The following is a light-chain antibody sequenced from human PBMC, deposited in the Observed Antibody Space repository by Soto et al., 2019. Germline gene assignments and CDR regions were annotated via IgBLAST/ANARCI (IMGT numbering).Light chain of an antibody. V-gene: IGLV2-14*02. CDR1: SSDVGSYNL. CDR3: QSYHSSLSGSEV. J-gene: IGLJ2*01. Sequence: QSALTQPASVSGSPGQSITISCTGTSSDVGSYNLVSWYQQHPGKAPKLMISEDSKRPSGVSNRFSGSKSGTSASLAITGLQAEDEADYYCQSYHSSLSGSEVFGGGTKLTVL. CDR2: EDS.